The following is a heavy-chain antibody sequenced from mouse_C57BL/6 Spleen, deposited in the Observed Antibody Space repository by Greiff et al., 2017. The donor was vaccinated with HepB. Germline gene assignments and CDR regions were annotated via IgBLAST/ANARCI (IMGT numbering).Heavy chain of an antibody. D-gene: IGHD1-1*01. Sequence: EVQLQQSGAELVRPGASVKLSCTASGFNIKDYYMHWVKQRPEQGLEWIGRIDPEDGDTEYAPKFQGKATMIADTSSNTAYLQLSSLTSEDTAVYYCTKDYYGSTSYYFDYWGQGTTLTVSS. CDR2: IDPEDGDT. J-gene: IGHJ2*01. V-gene: IGHV14-1*01. CDR3: TKDYYGSTSYYFDY. CDR1: GFNIKDYY.